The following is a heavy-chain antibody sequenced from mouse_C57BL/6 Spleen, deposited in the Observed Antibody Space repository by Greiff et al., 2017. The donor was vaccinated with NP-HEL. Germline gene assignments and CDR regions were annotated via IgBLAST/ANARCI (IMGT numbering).Heavy chain of an antibody. V-gene: IGHV14-4*01. CDR2: IDPENGDT. CDR1: GFNIKDDY. CDR3: TTYYGSSARFAY. D-gene: IGHD1-1*01. Sequence: VQLKESGAELVRPGASVKLSCTASGFNIKDDYMHWVKQRPEQGLEWIGWIDPENGDTEYASQFQGKATITADTSSNTAYLQLSSLTSEDTAVYYCTTYYGSSARFAYWGQGTLVTVSA. J-gene: IGHJ3*01.